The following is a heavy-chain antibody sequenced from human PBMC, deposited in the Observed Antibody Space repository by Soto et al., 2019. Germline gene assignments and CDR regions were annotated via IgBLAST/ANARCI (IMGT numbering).Heavy chain of an antibody. V-gene: IGHV4-59*01. Sequence: PSETLSLTCTVSGGSISSYYWSWIRQPPGKGLEWIGYIYYSGSTNYNPSLKSRVTISVDTSKNQFSLKLSSVTAADTAVYYCARDHVGYCSGGSCYPSRSFDYWGQGTLVTVSS. CDR2: IYYSGST. CDR1: GGSISSYY. D-gene: IGHD2-15*01. J-gene: IGHJ4*02. CDR3: ARDHVGYCSGGSCYPSRSFDY.